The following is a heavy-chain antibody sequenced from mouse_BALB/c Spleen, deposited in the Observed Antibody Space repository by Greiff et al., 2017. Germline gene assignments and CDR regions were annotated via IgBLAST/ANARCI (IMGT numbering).Heavy chain of an antibody. J-gene: IGHJ3*01. D-gene: IGHD1-1*01. CDR1: GFTFSSFG. Sequence: EVQVVESGGGLVQPGGSRKLSCAASGFTFSSFGMHWVRQAPEKGLEWVAYISSGSSTIYYADTVKGRFTISRDNPKNTLFLQMTSLRSEDTAMYYCARSHYGSSYAWFAYWGQGTLVTVSA. V-gene: IGHV5-17*02. CDR2: ISSGSSTI. CDR3: ARSHYGSSYAWFAY.